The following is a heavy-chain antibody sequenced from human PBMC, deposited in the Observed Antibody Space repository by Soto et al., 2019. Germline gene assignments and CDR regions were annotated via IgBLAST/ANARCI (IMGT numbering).Heavy chain of an antibody. CDR3: AKNGLGYSSSWYFDY. CDR1: GFTFSSYA. J-gene: IGHJ4*02. Sequence: GGSLRLSCAASGFTFSSYAMSWVRQAPGKGLEWVSAISGRGGSTYYADSVKGRFTISRDNSKNTLYLQMNSLRAEDTAVYYCAKNGLGYSSSWYFDYWGQGTLVTVSS. D-gene: IGHD6-13*01. V-gene: IGHV3-23*01. CDR2: ISGRGGST.